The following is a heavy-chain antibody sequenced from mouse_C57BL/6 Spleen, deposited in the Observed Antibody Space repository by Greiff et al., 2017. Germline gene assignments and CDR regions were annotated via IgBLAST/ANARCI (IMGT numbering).Heavy chain of an antibody. CDR1: GYTFTSYW. J-gene: IGHJ3*01. Sequence: QVQLKQPGAELVKPGASVKVSCKASGYTFTSYWMHWVKQRPGQGLEWIGRIHPSDSDTNYNQKFKGKATLTVDKSSSTAYMQLSSLTSEDSAVYYCARDYYGSSRGFAYWGQGTLVTVSA. CDR3: ARDYYGSSRGFAY. D-gene: IGHD1-1*01. CDR2: IHPSDSDT. V-gene: IGHV1-74*01.